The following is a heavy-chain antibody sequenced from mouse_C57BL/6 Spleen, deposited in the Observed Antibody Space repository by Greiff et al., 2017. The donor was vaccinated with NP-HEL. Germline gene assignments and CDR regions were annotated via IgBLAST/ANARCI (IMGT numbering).Heavy chain of an antibody. CDR3: ARNWGDDYDDAMDY. J-gene: IGHJ4*01. Sequence: VQLVESGPGLVAPSQSLSITCTVSGFSLTSYAISWVRQPPGKGLEWLGVIWTGGGTNYNSALKSRLSISKDNSKSQVFLKMNSLQTDDTARYYCARNWGDDYDDAMDYWGQGTSVTVSS. CDR1: GFSLTSYA. D-gene: IGHD2-4*01. CDR2: IWTGGGT. V-gene: IGHV2-9-1*01.